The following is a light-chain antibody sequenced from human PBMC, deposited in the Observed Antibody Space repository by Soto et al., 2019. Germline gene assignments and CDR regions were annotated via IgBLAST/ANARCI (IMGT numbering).Light chain of an antibody. Sequence: EIVMTQSPATLSVSPGERATLSCRASQSVSSNLAWYQQKPGQAPRLLIYGASIRATGIPARFSGSGSGTEFTLTISILQSEDFAVYYCQLYNNWPLTFGQGTRLEIK. V-gene: IGKV3D-15*03. CDR2: GAS. CDR1: QSVSSN. CDR3: QLYNNWPLT. J-gene: IGKJ5*01.